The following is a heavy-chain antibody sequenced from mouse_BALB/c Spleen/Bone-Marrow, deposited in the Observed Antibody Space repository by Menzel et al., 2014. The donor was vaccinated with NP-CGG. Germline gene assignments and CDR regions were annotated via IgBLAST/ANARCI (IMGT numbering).Heavy chain of an antibody. CDR3: ARDVGYGNYFVY. J-gene: IGHJ3*01. D-gene: IGHD2-10*02. V-gene: IGHV7-1*02. CDR2: SRNKAKYYTT. CDR1: GFTFSDFY. Sequence: EVKLEESGGGLVQPGDSLRLSCATSGFTFSDFYMEWVRQPPGKRLEWIAASRNKAKYYTTEYSASVKGRFIVSRDTSQSVLYLQMNALRAEDTAIYYCARDVGYGNYFVYWGQGTLVTVPA.